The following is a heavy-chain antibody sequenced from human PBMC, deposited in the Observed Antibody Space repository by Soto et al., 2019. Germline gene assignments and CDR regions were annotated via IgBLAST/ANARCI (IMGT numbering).Heavy chain of an antibody. D-gene: IGHD1-1*01. Sequence: SETLSLTCTVSGGSVFTSSGYWGWIRQPPGKGLEWIGHIFYSGTTYYSPSLGSRVTMSLNTSKNNFSLSLRSVTAADTAVYYCARLGGLTEFSGHWYKYEHWGRGILVTVS. CDR1: GGSVFTSSGY. CDR3: ARLGGLTEFSGHWYKYEH. V-gene: IGHV4-39*01. CDR2: IFYSGTT. J-gene: IGHJ4*02.